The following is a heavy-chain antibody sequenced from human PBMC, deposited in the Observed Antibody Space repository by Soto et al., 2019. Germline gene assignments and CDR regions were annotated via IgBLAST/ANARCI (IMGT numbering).Heavy chain of an antibody. Sequence: TLSLTCTVSGVSITTPGYSWSWIRQPPAKAQEWIGYVDHTGNAKPKPSLKSRVTNSLDGAKNQFSLTMTSVVAAGTGLYYCAARPYYYYGLDVWGQGTTVTVSS. J-gene: IGHJ6*02. CDR2: VDHTGNA. CDR1: GVSITTPGYS. CDR3: AARPYYYYGLDV. D-gene: IGHD3-10*01. V-gene: IGHV4-30-2*01.